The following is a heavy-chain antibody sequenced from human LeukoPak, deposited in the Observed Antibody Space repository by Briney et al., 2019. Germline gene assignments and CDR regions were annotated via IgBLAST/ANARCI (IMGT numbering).Heavy chain of an antibody. J-gene: IGHJ4*02. CDR1: GGSISGYY. D-gene: IGHD3-9*01. Sequence: PSETLSLTCTVSGGSISGYYWSWIRQPPGKGLEWIGYVHYSGSTQYNPSLKSRITISVDTSKNQFSLKLSSVTAADTAVYYCARLREVAILDYWGQGTLVTVSS. CDR3: ARLREVAILDY. V-gene: IGHV4-59*12. CDR2: VHYSGST.